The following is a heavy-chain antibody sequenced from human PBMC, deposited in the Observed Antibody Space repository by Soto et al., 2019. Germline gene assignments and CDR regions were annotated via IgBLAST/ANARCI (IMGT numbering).Heavy chain of an antibody. V-gene: IGHV4-59*01. CDR2: IYYRGST. CDR1: AGSISNYY. CDR3: ARDRAGHTDCYYGMDI. J-gene: IGHJ6*02. Sequence: SETLSLTCTLSAGSISNYYWSCIRQTPGKGLKWIGYIYYRGSTNYTPSLKSRVTISVDTSRNQFSLRLSSVTGADTPVYYCARDRAGHTDCYYGMDIWDQGTTVAVSS.